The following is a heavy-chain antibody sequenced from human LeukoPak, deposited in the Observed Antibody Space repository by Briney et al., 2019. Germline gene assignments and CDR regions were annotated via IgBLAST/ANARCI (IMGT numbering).Heavy chain of an antibody. Sequence: KPSETLSLTSTVSGGSISSYYWSWIRQPPGKRLEWIGYIYYSGSTNYNPSLKSRVTISVDTSKNQFSLKLSSVTAADTAVYYCARGLTNYDILTGYYPNYYYGMDVWGKGTTVTVSS. J-gene: IGHJ6*04. CDR2: IYYSGST. CDR1: GGSISSYY. D-gene: IGHD3-9*01. CDR3: ARGLTNYDILTGYYPNYYYGMDV. V-gene: IGHV4-59*01.